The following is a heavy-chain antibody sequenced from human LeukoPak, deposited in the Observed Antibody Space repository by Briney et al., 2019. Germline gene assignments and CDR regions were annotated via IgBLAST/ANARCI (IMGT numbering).Heavy chain of an antibody. V-gene: IGHV3-30-3*01. CDR3: ARDPSMVRGVVAYYYFDY. CDR1: GFTFSSYA. CDR2: ISCDGSNK. Sequence: PGGSLRLSCAASGFTFSSYAMHWVRQARGKGLEWVAVISCDGSNKYYADSVKGRFTISRDNSKNTLYLQMNSLRAEDTAVYYCARDPSMVRGVVAYYYFDYWGQGTLLTVCS. J-gene: IGHJ4*02. D-gene: IGHD3-10*01.